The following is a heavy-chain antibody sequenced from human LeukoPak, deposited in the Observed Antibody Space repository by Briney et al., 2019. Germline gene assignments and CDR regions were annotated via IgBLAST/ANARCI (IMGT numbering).Heavy chain of an antibody. CDR3: ARLRFLESLTVHHAFDI. CDR2: IYHSGST. Sequence: SETLSLTCTVSGYAISSGYCWGWIRQPPRKGLEWIGSIYHSGSTYYNPSLKSRVTISVDTSKNQFSLKLSPVTAADTAVYYCARLRFLESLTVHHAFDIWGQGTMVTVSS. CDR1: GYAISSGYC. V-gene: IGHV4-38-2*02. J-gene: IGHJ3*02. D-gene: IGHD3-3*01.